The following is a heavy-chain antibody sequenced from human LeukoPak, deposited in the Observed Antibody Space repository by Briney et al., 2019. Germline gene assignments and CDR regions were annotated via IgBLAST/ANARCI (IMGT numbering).Heavy chain of an antibody. D-gene: IGHD3-22*01. Sequence: SETLSFTCAVYGGSFSGYYWSWIRQPPGKGLEWIGEINHSGSTNYNPSLKSRVTISVDTSKNQFSLKLSSVTAADTAVYYCARGPRAFYYDSSGYYYYYYYMDVWGKGTTVTVSS. CDR2: INHSGST. V-gene: IGHV4-34*01. CDR1: GGSFSGYY. CDR3: ARGPRAFYYDSSGYYYYYYYMDV. J-gene: IGHJ6*03.